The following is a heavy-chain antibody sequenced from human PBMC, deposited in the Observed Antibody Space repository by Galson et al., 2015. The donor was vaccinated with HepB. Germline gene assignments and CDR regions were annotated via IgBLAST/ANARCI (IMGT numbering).Heavy chain of an antibody. CDR1: GGTFSSYA. V-gene: IGHV1-69*13. J-gene: IGHJ4*02. D-gene: IGHD2-15*01. CDR3: ARSNVGGGSLDY. CDR2: IIPIFGTA. Sequence: SVKVSCKASGGTFSSYAISWVRQAPGQGLEWMGGIIPIFGTANYAQKFQGRVTITADESTSTAYMELSSLRSEDTAVYYCARSNVGGGSLDYWGQGTLVTVSS.